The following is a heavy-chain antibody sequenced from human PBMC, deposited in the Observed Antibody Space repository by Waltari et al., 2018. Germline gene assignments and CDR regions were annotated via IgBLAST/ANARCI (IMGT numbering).Heavy chain of an antibody. J-gene: IGHJ5*02. CDR3: ARQGEEWELQP. CDR2: IYHSGST. V-gene: IGHV4-38-2*01. D-gene: IGHD1-26*01. CDR1: GYSISSGYY. Sequence: QVQLQESGPGPVKPSETLSLTCAVSGYSISSGYYWGWIRQPPWKGLEWIGSIYHSGSTYYNPALKSRVTISVDTSKNQFSLKLSSVTAADTAVYYCARQGEEWELQPWGQGTLVTVSS.